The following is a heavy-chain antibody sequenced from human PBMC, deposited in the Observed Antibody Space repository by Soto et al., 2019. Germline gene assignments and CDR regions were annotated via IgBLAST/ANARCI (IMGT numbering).Heavy chain of an antibody. J-gene: IGHJ6*03. CDR2: IKQDGSEK. CDR1: GFTFSSYW. D-gene: IGHD1-20*01. CDR3: ARDWYQMGSYYYYMDV. V-gene: IGHV3-7*01. Sequence: GGSLRLSCAASGFTFSSYWMSWVRQAPGKGLEWVANIKQDGSEKYYVDSVKGRFTISRDNAKNSLYLQMNSLRAEDTAVYYCARDWYQMGSYYYYMDVWGKGTTVTVSS.